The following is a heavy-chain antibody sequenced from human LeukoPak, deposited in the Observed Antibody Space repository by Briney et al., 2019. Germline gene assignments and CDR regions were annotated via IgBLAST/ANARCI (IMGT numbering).Heavy chain of an antibody. D-gene: IGHD3-22*01. J-gene: IGHJ4*02. CDR1: GYSISSGYY. CDR3: ARVMIVVIRAGHFDF. V-gene: IGHV4-38-2*02. CDR2: IYHSGRT. Sequence: SETLSLTCTVSGYSISSGYYWGWIRQPPGKGLEWIGSIYHSGRTYYNPSLKSSVTISVDTSKNQFSLNLSSVTAADTAVYYCARVMIVVIRAGHFDFWGQGTLVTVSS.